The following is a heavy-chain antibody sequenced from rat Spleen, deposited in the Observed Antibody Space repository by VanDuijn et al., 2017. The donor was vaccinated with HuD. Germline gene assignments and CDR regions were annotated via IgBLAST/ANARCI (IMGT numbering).Heavy chain of an antibody. Sequence: EVQLVESGGGLVQPGRSLKLSCAASGFTFSNYGMHWIRQAPTKGLEWVASISPSGGSTYYRDSVKGRFTTSRENSKSTLYLQMDSLRSEDTATYYCTRVRASQVYNNYAFDYWGQGVMVTVSS. CDR2: ISPSGGST. D-gene: IGHD1-10*01. CDR3: TRVRASQVYNNYAFDY. J-gene: IGHJ2*01. V-gene: IGHV5-19*01. CDR1: GFTFSNYG.